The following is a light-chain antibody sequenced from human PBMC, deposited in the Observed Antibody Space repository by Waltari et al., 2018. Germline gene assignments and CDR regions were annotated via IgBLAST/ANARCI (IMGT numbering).Light chain of an antibody. CDR3: SSYTSSSTWV. CDR1: SSDVGSYNR. CDR2: EVS. J-gene: IGLJ1*01. Sequence: QSALTQPPSVSGSPGQSVTISCTGTSSDVGSYNRVSWYQQPPDTPPKLIIYEVSDRPSGVPGRCSGSKSANTAFLTISGLQAEDEADYFCSSYTSSSTWVFGTGTKVTVL. V-gene: IGLV2-18*02.